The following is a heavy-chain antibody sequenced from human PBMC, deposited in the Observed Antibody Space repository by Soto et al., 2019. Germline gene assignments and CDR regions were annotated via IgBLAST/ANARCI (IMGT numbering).Heavy chain of an antibody. CDR3: ARSYDFWSGYYPHNYYYYGMDA. CDR1: GYTFTGYY. Sequence: GASVKVSCKASGYTFTGYYMHWVRQAPGQGLEWMGWINPNSGGTNYAQKFQGWVTMTRDTSISTAYMELSRLRSDDTAVYYCARSYDFWSGYYPHNYYYYGMDAWGKGTTVTVSS. D-gene: IGHD3-3*01. V-gene: IGHV1-2*04. J-gene: IGHJ6*04. CDR2: INPNSGGT.